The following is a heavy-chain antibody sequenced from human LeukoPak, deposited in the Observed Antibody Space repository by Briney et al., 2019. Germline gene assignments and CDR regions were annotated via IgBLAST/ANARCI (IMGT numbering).Heavy chain of an antibody. J-gene: IGHJ6*02. V-gene: IGHV5-51*01. CDR2: IYPGDSDT. Sequence: GESLKISCKGSGYSFTNCWIGWVRQMPGKGLEWMGIIYPGDSDTRYSPSFQGQVTISADKSISTAYLQWSSLKASDTAMYYCARLAAAGNYYYYYGMDVWGQGTTVTVSS. CDR3: ARLAAAGNYYYYYGMDV. D-gene: IGHD6-13*01. CDR1: GYSFTNCW.